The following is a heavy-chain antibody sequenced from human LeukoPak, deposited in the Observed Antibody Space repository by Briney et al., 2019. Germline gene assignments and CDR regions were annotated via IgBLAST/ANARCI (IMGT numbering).Heavy chain of an antibody. Sequence: ASVKVSCKASGYIFSNYGLSWVRQAPGQGLEWMGWISGYNGITDSAQKLQGRVTMTRDTSTGTAYMELRSLRSDDTAVYYCARVLSNHGRTPNLCDAFDIWGQGTLVTVSS. CDR3: ARVLSNHGRTPNLCDAFDI. J-gene: IGHJ3*02. CDR1: GYIFSNYG. D-gene: IGHD4-23*01. V-gene: IGHV1-18*01. CDR2: ISGYNGIT.